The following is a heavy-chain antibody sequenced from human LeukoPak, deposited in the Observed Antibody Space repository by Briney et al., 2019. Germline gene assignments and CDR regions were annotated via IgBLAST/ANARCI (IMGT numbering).Heavy chain of an antibody. J-gene: IGHJ2*01. CDR2: VNPNSGVT. CDR1: GYTFSGYY. CDR3: ARGRGDGWYFDL. D-gene: IGHD7-27*01. Sequence: ASVKVSCKASGYTFSGYYMHWVRQAPGQGLEWMGWVNPNSGVTNYAQEFQDRVTMTRDTSISTAYMELSRLRSDDTAVYYCARGRGDGWYFDLWGRGTLVTVSS. V-gene: IGHV1-2*02.